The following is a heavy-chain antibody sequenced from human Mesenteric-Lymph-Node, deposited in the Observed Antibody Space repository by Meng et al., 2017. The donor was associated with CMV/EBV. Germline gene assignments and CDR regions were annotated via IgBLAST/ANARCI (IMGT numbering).Heavy chain of an antibody. J-gene: IGHJ4*02. V-gene: IGHV3-30*02. CDR2: IGHDGSND. D-gene: IGHD3-3*01. CDR1: GFTFNNYG. Sequence: GGSLRLSCAASGFTFNNYGMHWVRQAPGKGLEWVAFIGHDGSNDYSADSVKGRFTISRDNSRNTLYLQMNSLRPEDTAVFYCARGENRDYDFWSGLRDYWGQGTLVTVSS. CDR3: ARGENRDYDFWSGLRDY.